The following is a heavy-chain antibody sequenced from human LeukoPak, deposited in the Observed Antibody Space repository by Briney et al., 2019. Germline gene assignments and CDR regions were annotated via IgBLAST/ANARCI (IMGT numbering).Heavy chain of an antibody. Sequence: GGSLRLSCAASGFTVSSNYMSWVRQAPGKGLEWVSVIYSGGSTYYADSVKGRFTISRDNSKNTLYLQMNSLRAGDTAVYYCAKDRSDTSMVYNFDHWGQGTLVTVSS. CDR2: IYSGGST. CDR3: AKDRSDTSMVYNFDH. D-gene: IGHD5-18*01. CDR1: GFTVSSNY. V-gene: IGHV3-53*01. J-gene: IGHJ4*02.